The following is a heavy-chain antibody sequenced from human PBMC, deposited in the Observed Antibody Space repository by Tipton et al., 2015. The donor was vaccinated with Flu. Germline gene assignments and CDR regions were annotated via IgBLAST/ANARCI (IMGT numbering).Heavy chain of an antibody. J-gene: IGHJ4*02. Sequence: LRLSCAVYGGSFSGYYWSWIRQPPGKGLEWIGEINHSGSTNYNPSLKSRVTISVDTSKNQFSLKLSSVTAADTAVYYCARGRSYYDILTGFYYWGQGTLVTVSS. CDR3: ARGRSYYDILTGFYY. V-gene: IGHV4-34*01. CDR1: GGSFSGYY. D-gene: IGHD3-9*01. CDR2: INHSGST.